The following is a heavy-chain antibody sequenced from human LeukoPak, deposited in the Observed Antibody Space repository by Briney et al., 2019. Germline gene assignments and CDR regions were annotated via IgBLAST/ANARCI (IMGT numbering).Heavy chain of an antibody. D-gene: IGHD3-10*01. CDR1: GFTFSDYY. V-gene: IGHV3-11*04. Sequence: GGSLRLSCAASGFTFSDYYMSWIRQAPGKGLEWVSYISSSGSTIYYADSVKGRFTISRDNAKNSLYLQMNSLRVEDTGIYYCVKVAKYYYGSETYYFFEHWGQGTPVTASS. CDR3: VKVAKYYYGSETYYFFEH. CDR2: ISSSGSTI. J-gene: IGHJ4*02.